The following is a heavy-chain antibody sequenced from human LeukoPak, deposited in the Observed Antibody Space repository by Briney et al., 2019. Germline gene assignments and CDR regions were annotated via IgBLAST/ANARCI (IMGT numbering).Heavy chain of an antibody. CDR2: ISGSGGST. CDR1: GFTFSSYA. J-gene: IGHJ6*03. V-gene: IGHV3-23*01. Sequence: PGGSLRLSCAASGFTFSSYAMSWVRQAPGKGLEWVSAISGSGGSTYYADSVKGRFTISRDNSKNTLYLQMNSLRAEDTAVYYCAKKGSDYDYYYYYMDVWGKGTTVTVSS. CDR3: AKKGSDYDYYYYYMDV. D-gene: IGHD4-17*01.